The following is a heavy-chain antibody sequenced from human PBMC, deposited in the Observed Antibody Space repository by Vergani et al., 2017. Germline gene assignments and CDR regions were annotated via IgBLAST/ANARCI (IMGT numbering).Heavy chain of an antibody. V-gene: IGHV1-18*01. CDR3: ARDIGSSLYAGRFDP. CDR1: GYTFTSYG. J-gene: IGHJ5*02. D-gene: IGHD6-13*01. Sequence: QVQLVQSGAEVKKPGASVKVSCKASGYTFTSYGISWVRQAPGQGIEWMGWISAYNGNTNYAQKLQGRVTMTTAPSTSPAYMELRGLRSDDTAVYYCARDIGSSLYAGRFDPWGQGTLVTVSS. CDR2: ISAYNGNT.